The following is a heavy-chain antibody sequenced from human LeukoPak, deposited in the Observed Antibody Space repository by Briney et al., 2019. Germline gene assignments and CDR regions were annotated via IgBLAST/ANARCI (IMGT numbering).Heavy chain of an antibody. CDR2: INTDGSST. CDR3: ARVANYYDSSGYYSLDY. D-gene: IGHD3-22*01. Sequence: GGSLRLSFAASGFTFSSYAMSWVRQAPGKGLVWVSRINTDGSSTSYADSVKGRFTISRDNAKNTLYLQMNSLRAEDTAVYYCARVANYYDSSGYYSLDYWGQGTLVTVSS. V-gene: IGHV3-74*01. CDR1: GFTFSSYA. J-gene: IGHJ4*02.